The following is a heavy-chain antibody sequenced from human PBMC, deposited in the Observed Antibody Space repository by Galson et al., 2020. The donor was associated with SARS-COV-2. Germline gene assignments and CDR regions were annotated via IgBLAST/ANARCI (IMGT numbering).Heavy chain of an antibody. D-gene: IGHD6-19*01. V-gene: IGHV3-33*01. CDR1: GFTFSSYG. Sequence: TGGSLRLSCAASGFTFSSYGMHWVRQAPGKGLEWVAVIWYDGSNKYYADSEKGRFTISRDNSKNTLYLQMNSLRAEDTAVYYCARDPAEVGSGWYWSFDYWGQGTLVTVSS. CDR3: ARDPAEVGSGWYWSFDY. J-gene: IGHJ4*02. CDR2: IWYDGSNK.